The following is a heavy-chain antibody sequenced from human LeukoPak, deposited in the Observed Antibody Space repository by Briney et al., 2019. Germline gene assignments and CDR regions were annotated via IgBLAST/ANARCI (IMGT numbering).Heavy chain of an antibody. J-gene: IGHJ4*02. V-gene: IGHV3-23*01. Sequence: GGSLRLSCAASGFTFSSCGMSWVRQAPGKGLEWVSAISGSGGNTYFVDSVKGRFTISRDNSKNTLYLQMNSLRDDDTAIYYCAKGPKEYCTGGSCYADYWGQGTLVTVSS. CDR1: GFTFSSCG. D-gene: IGHD2-15*01. CDR2: ISGSGGNT. CDR3: AKGPKEYCTGGSCYADY.